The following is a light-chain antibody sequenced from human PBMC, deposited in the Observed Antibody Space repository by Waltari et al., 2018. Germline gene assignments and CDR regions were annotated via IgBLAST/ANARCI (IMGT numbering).Light chain of an antibody. J-gene: IGLJ2*01. CDR1: SSAVGGYNY. V-gene: IGLV2-14*03. CDR3: SSYTSSSTLV. CDR2: DVS. Sequence: QSALTQPASVSGSPGQSITIPCTGTSSAVGGYNYVSWYQQHPGKAPKLIIYDVSKRPSGVSKRFAGSKSGNTASLTISGLQAEDEADYYCSSYTSSSTLVFGGGTKLTVL.